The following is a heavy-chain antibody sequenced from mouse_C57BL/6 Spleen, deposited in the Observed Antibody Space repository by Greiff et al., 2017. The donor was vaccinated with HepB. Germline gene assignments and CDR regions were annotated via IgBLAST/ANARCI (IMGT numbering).Heavy chain of an antibody. CDR2: IDPSDSYT. Sequence: QVQLQQSGAELVMPGASVKLSCKASGYTFTSYWMHWVKQRPGQGLEWIGEIDPSDSYTNYNQKFKGKSTLTVDKSTSTAYMKLSSLTSEDSAVYYCARGELPIDYWGQGTTLTVSS. J-gene: IGHJ2*01. CDR1: GYTFTSYW. D-gene: IGHD2-12*01. CDR3: ARGELPIDY. V-gene: IGHV1-69*01.